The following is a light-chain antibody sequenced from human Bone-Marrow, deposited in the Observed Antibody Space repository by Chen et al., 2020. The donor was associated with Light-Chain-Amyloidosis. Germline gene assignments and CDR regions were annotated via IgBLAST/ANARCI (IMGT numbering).Light chain of an antibody. CDR2: ATS. J-gene: IGKJ3*01. CDR3: QQIDTHPFT. Sequence: DIQLTQSPSSLSASVGDRVTITCRASQVIRGYLDWYQQKPGKAPKLLIYATSTLQSGVPSRFSGSGSGTEFTLTISSLQPEDFATYYGQQIDTHPFTFGPGTRVDIK. CDR1: QVIRGY. V-gene: IGKV1-9*01.